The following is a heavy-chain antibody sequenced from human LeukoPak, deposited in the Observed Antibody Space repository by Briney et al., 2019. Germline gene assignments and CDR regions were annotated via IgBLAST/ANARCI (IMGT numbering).Heavy chain of an antibody. CDR1: GFTFSRHW. CDR3: ARDLSGIAGYTYGRGIDY. CDR2: IKKDGSEK. V-gene: IGHV3-7*01. J-gene: IGHJ4*02. D-gene: IGHD5-18*01. Sequence: PGGSLRLSCAASGFTFSRHWMSWVRQAPGKGLEWVANIKKDGSEKYYVDAVKGRFTISRDNAKTSLYLQMNSLRAEDTAVYYCARDLSGIAGYTYGRGIDYWGQGTLVTVSS.